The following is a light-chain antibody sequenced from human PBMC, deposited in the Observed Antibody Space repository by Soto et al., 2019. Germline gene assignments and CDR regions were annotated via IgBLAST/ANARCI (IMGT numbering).Light chain of an antibody. CDR1: SSDVGSYNY. Sequence: QSALTQPASVSGSPGQSISISCTGSSSDVGSYNYVSLYQQHPGKAPKLLISEVSNRPSGVSNRLSGSKSDNTAYLTISGLQAADEADYYCSSYTSGSTFVFGTGTKRTVL. CDR3: SSYTSGSTFV. J-gene: IGLJ1*01. V-gene: IGLV2-14*01. CDR2: EVS.